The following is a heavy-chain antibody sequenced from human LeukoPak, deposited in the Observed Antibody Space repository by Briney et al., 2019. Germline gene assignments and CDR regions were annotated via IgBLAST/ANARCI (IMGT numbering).Heavy chain of an antibody. D-gene: IGHD1-26*01. CDR3: ARDGSSGRGYYYYYGMDV. Sequence: GGSLRLSCTASGFTFSNYAMTWVRQAPGKGLEWVSTISGSGGSIHYADSVKGRVTISRDSSKNTLYLQMNNLRAEDTAVYYCARDGSSGRGYYYYYGMDVWGEGTTVTVSS. V-gene: IGHV3-23*01. J-gene: IGHJ6*04. CDR1: GFTFSNYA. CDR2: ISGSGGSI.